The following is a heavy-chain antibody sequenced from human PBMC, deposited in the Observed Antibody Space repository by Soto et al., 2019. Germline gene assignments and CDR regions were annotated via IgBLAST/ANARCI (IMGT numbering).Heavy chain of an antibody. CDR3: ARVHLGYDSSGYISYFDY. CDR2: IYCSGST. CDR1: GGSISSGGYY. V-gene: IGHV4-31*03. J-gene: IGHJ4*02. Sequence: SETLSLTCTVSGGSISSGGYYWSWIRQHPGKGLEWIGYIYCSGSTYYNPSLKSRVTISVDTSKNQSSLKLSSVTAADTAVYYCARVHLGYDSSGYISYFDYWGQGNLVTVSS. D-gene: IGHD3-22*01.